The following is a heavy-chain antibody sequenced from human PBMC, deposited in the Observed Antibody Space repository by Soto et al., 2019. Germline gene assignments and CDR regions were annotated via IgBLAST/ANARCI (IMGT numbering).Heavy chain of an antibody. CDR2: CTGSGHTT. V-gene: IGHV3-23*01. D-gene: IGHD3-3*01. CDR1: GFTFGSFA. J-gene: IGHJ4*02. CDR3: AKEEDFWSGFRIDN. Sequence: PGGSLRLSCAASGFTFGSFAMNWVRQAPGKALEWVADCTGSGHTTSYADSVTGRFTISRDNSKNTLYLEMNNVTPDDTAVYYCAKEEDFWSGFRIDNWGQGTRVTVSS.